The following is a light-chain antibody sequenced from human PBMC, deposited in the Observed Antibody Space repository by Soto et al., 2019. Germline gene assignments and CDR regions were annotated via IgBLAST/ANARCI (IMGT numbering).Light chain of an antibody. CDR2: EDS. J-gene: IGLJ2*01. V-gene: IGLV3-10*01. CDR3: YSTDSSGYQRV. Sequence: SYELTQPPSVSVSPGQSARITCSGDALPKKFTYWYQQKSGQAPVMVIYEDSKRLSGIPERFSGSSSGTMATLTISGAQVEDEADYYCYSTDSSGYQRVFGGGTKLTVL. CDR1: ALPKKF.